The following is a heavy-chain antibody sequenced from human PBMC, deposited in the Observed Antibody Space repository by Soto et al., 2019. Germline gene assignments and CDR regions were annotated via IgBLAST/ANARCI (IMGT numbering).Heavy chain of an antibody. CDR1: GGSISSGGYY. CDR2: IYYSGST. CDR3: ARDTPVLDYGDSSYYYYYYGMDV. J-gene: IGHJ6*02. Sequence: QVQLQESGPGLVKPSQTLSLTCTVSGGSISSGGYYWSWIRQHPGKGLEWIGYIYYSGSTYYNPSLKSRVTISVDTSKNQFSLKLSSVTAADTAVYYCARDTPVLDYGDSSYYYYYYGMDVWGQGTTVTVSS. D-gene: IGHD4-17*01. V-gene: IGHV4-31*03.